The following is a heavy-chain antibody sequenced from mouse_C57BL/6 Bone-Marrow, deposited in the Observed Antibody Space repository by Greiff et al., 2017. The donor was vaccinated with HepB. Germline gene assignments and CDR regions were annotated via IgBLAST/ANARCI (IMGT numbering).Heavy chain of an antibody. J-gene: IGHJ2*01. V-gene: IGHV1-50*01. CDR2: IDPSDSYT. CDR3: ARGWLDYFDY. Sequence: QVHVKQPGAELVKPGASVKLSCKASGYTFTSYWMQWVKQRPGQGLEWIGEIDPSDSYTNYNQKFKGKATLTVDTSSSTAYMQLSSLTSEDSAVYYCARGWLDYFDYWGQGTTLTVSS. D-gene: IGHD1-1*02. CDR1: GYTFTSYW.